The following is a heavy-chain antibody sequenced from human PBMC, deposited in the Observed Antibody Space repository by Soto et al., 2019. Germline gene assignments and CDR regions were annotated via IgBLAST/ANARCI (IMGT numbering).Heavy chain of an antibody. CDR3: ARDGVITFGGVIVLDY. D-gene: IGHD3-16*02. J-gene: IGHJ4*02. CDR2: IKQDGSDK. Sequence: EVQLVESGGGLVQPGGSLRLSCAASGFTFSDYWMSWVRQAPGKGLEWVANIKQDGSDKYYADSVNGRFTISRDNAKNSLHLQMNSLRAEDTAVYYCARDGVITFGGVIVLDYWGQGTLVTVSS. CDR1: GFTFSDYW. V-gene: IGHV3-7*01.